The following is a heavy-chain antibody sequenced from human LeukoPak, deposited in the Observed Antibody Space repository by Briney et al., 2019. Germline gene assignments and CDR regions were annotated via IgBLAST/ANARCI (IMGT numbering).Heavy chain of an antibody. V-gene: IGHV4-39*07. Sequence: PSETLSLTCTVSGGSISNGNYYWIWIRQPPGKGLEWIGSIYHSGSTYYNPSLKSRVTISVDTSKNQFSLKLSSVTAADTAVYYCARRYFDGNDYWGQGTLVTVSS. J-gene: IGHJ4*02. CDR1: GGSISNGNYY. CDR2: IYHSGST. CDR3: ARRYFDGNDY. D-gene: IGHD3-9*01.